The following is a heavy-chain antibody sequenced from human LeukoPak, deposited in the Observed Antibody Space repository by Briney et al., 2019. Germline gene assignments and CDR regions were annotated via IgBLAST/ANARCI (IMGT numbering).Heavy chain of an antibody. J-gene: IGHJ2*01. CDR1: GFTFDDYG. Sequence: GGSLRLSCAASGFTFDDYGMSWVRQAPGKGLEWVSDINWNGGSTGYADSVKGRFTISRDNAKNSLYLQMNSLRAEDTALYHCARFAYSSSWYSLRDWYFDLWGRGTLVTVSS. V-gene: IGHV3-20*01. CDR2: INWNGGST. CDR3: ARFAYSSSWYSLRDWYFDL. D-gene: IGHD6-13*01.